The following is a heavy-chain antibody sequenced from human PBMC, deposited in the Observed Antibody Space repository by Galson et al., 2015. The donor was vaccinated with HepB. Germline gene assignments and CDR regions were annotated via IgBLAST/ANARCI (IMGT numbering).Heavy chain of an antibody. Sequence: LSLTCTVSGGSISSSSYYWGWIRQPPGKGLEWIGSIYYSGSTYYNPSLKSRVTISVDTSKNQFSLKLSSVTAADTAVYYCARQASISYYYYYGMDVWGQGTTVTVSS. CDR1: GGSISSSSYY. CDR2: IYYSGST. V-gene: IGHV4-39*01. D-gene: IGHD3-3*01. J-gene: IGHJ6*02. CDR3: ARQASISYYYYYGMDV.